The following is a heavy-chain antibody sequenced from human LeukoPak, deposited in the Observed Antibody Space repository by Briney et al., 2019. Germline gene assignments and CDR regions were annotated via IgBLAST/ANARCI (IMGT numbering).Heavy chain of an antibody. Sequence: GGSLRLSCAASGFTFSSYSMNWVRQAPGKGLEWVSSISSSSSYIYYADSVKGRFTISRDNAKNSLYLQMNSLRAEDTAVYYCARAGYFDWLPPDFDYWGQGTLVTVSS. D-gene: IGHD3-9*01. J-gene: IGHJ4*02. CDR3: ARAGYFDWLPPDFDY. CDR2: ISSSSSYI. CDR1: GFTFSSYS. V-gene: IGHV3-21*01.